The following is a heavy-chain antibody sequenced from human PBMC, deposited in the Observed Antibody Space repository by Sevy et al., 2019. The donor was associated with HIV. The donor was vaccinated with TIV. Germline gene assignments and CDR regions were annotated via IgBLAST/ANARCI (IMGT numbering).Heavy chain of an antibody. CDR1: GHTFSSFA. Sequence: ASVKVSCQASGHTFSSFAINWVRQAPGQGLEWMGGIIPMFGRANYTEKFQGTVTITADESTNTAYLELNSLRSDDTAMYYCAGDEIVGAAFDSWGQGTLVTVSS. CDR3: AGDEIVGAAFDS. J-gene: IGHJ4*02. D-gene: IGHD1-26*01. CDR2: IIPMFGRA. V-gene: IGHV1-69*13.